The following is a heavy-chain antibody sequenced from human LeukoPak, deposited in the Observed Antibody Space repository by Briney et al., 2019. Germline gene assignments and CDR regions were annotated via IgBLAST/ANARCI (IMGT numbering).Heavy chain of an antibody. Sequence: GGSLRLSCAASGFTFSGYSMNWVRQAPGKGLEWVSYISSSSSTIYYADSVKGRFTISRDNAKNSLYLQMNSLRDEDTAVYYCARADSAIASTLKEWGQGTLVTVSS. J-gene: IGHJ4*02. D-gene: IGHD5-18*01. CDR1: GFTFSGYS. CDR2: ISSSSSTI. CDR3: ARADSAIASTLKE. V-gene: IGHV3-48*02.